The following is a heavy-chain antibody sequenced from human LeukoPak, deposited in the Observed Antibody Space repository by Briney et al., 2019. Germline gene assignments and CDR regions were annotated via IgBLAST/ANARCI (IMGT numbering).Heavy chain of an antibody. D-gene: IGHD3-22*01. CDR1: GFTVSSIH. J-gene: IGHJ4*02. CDR3: ARGSGYYLGNY. V-gene: IGHV3-53*01. Sequence: PGGSLRLSCAASGFTVSSIHMSWVRQAPGKGLEWVSVIYGGGSTYYADSVKGRFTISRDNSQNTLYLQMNSLRAEDTAVYYCARGSGYYLGNYWGQGTLVTVSS. CDR2: IYGGGST.